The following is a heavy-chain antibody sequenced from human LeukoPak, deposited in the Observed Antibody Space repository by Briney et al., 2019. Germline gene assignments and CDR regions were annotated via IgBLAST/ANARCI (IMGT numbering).Heavy chain of an antibody. Sequence: GGSLRLSCAASGLTFITYAMHRFRRAPGKGLEWVTVISDDGSNKYYAASVKGRFTISRDNSKNTLYLQMSSLRPEDAAVYFCASSRGYSDYDSDYWGQGTLVTVSS. D-gene: IGHD5-12*01. V-gene: IGHV3-30*04. CDR3: ASSRGYSDYDSDY. J-gene: IGHJ4*02. CDR2: ISDDGSNK. CDR1: GLTFITYA.